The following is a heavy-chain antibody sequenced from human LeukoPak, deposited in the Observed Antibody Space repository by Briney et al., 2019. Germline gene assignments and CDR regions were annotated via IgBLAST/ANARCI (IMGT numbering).Heavy chain of an antibody. CDR3: LLYSSSLPAY. V-gene: IGHV3-74*01. J-gene: IGHJ4*02. CDR1: GFTFSRYW. Sequence: GGSLRLSCAASGFTFSRYWMHWVRQASGKGLVWVSRIDTDGSSTTYADSVKGRFTISRDNAKDTLYLQMNSLRAEDTAVYYCLLYSSSLPAYWGQGILVTVSS. D-gene: IGHD2-2*01. CDR2: IDTDGSST.